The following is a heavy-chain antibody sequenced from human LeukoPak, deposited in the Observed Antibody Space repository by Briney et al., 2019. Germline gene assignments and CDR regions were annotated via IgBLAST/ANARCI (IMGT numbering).Heavy chain of an antibody. CDR3: ARGLLWFGEFRYFDY. Sequence: SQTLSLTCTVSGGSISSGGYYWSWIRQHPGKGLEWIGYIYYSRSTYYNPSLKSRITISIDTSKNQFSLKLSSVTAADTAVYYCARGLLWFGEFRYFDYWGQGTLVTVSS. J-gene: IGHJ4*02. CDR2: IYYSRST. D-gene: IGHD3-10*01. CDR1: GGSISSGGYY. V-gene: IGHV4-31*03.